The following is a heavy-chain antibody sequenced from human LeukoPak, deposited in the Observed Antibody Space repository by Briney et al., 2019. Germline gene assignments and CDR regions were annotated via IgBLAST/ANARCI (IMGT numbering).Heavy chain of an antibody. CDR1: GYTFTSYY. CDR2: INPSGGGT. V-gene: IGHV1-46*01. Sequence: GASVKVSCKASGYTFTSYYMHWVRQAPGQGLEWMGIINPSGGGTSHAQKFQGRVTMTRDTSISTAYMELSRLRSDDTAVYYCAKARGSGWSFDYWGQGTLVTVSS. J-gene: IGHJ4*02. D-gene: IGHD6-19*01. CDR3: AKARGSGWSFDY.